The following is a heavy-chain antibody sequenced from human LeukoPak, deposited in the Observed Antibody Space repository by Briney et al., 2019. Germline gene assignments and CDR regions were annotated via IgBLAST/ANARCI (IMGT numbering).Heavy chain of an antibody. CDR3: ARAYGYSYGHIDY. V-gene: IGHV3-74*01. Sequence: GGSLRLSCAASGFTFSSYWMHWVRQAPGEGLVWVSRINSDGSSTSYADSVKGRFTISRDNAKNTLYLQMNSLRAEDTAVYYCARAYGYSYGHIDYWGQRTLVTVSS. D-gene: IGHD5-18*01. CDR1: GFTFSSYW. J-gene: IGHJ4*02. CDR2: INSDGSST.